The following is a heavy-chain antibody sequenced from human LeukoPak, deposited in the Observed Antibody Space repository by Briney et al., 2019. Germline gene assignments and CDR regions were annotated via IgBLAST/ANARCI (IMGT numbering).Heavy chain of an antibody. J-gene: IGHJ4*02. CDR2: ISGYNGYT. CDR3: ARSRTHRLYSGSGSYPGAFDY. CDR1: GYIFTNYG. Sequence: ASVKVSCKPSGYIFTNYGISWVRQAPGQGPEWMGWISGYNGYTNHAQKLQGRVTMTTDTSTNTVYMELRSLGSDDTAVYYCARSRTHRLYSGSGSYPGAFDYWGQGTLVTVSS. V-gene: IGHV1-18*01. D-gene: IGHD3-10*01.